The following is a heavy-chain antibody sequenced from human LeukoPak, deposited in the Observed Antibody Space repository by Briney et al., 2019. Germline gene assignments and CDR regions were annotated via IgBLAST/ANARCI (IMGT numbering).Heavy chain of an antibody. CDR3: AKEPGSSAFDL. Sequence: GGSLRLSCAASGFSFSSYWMSWVRQTPENGLEFVGNIDRDGGVRNYMASLKGRCTISRDNGKKSLYLEINGLRADDTAVYYCAKEPGSSAFDLWGRGALVTVSS. CDR2: IDRDGGVR. D-gene: IGHD1-14*01. V-gene: IGHV3-7*01. J-gene: IGHJ4*02. CDR1: GFSFSSYW.